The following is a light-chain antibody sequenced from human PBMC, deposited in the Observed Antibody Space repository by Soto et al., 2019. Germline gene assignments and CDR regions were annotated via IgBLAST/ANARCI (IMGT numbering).Light chain of an antibody. CDR2: DVS. V-gene: IGLV2-14*01. CDR1: SSDVGGYNY. J-gene: IGLJ1*01. CDR3: SSYTSSYV. Sequence: QSVLTQPASVSGSPGQSITISCTGISSDVGGYNYVSWYQQHPGKAPKLMIYDVSNRPSGVSNRFSGSKSGNTASLTISGLQAEDEADYYCSSYTSSYVFGTGTKLTVL.